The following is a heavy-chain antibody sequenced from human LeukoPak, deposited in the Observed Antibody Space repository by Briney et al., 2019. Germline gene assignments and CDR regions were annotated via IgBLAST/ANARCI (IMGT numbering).Heavy chain of an antibody. J-gene: IGHJ4*02. CDR1: GFTFSNYA. V-gene: IGHV3-30*18. Sequence: GGSLRLSCTASGFTFSNYAINWVRQAPGKGLEWVAVISYDGSNKYYADSVKGRFTISRDNSKNTLYLQMNSLRAEDTAVYYCAEGEPLYCSGGSCYYDYWGQGTLVTVSS. D-gene: IGHD2-15*01. CDR2: ISYDGSNK. CDR3: AEGEPLYCSGGSCYYDY.